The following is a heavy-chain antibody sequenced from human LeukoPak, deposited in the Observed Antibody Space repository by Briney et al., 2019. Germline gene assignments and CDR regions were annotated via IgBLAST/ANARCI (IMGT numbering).Heavy chain of an antibody. CDR2: ISSSPSYI. Sequence: GSLRLSCAASGFSFSNMNWVRQAPGKGLEWVSSISSSPSYIYYADSVKGRLTISRDDAKNSLYLQMNSLRAEDTAVYYCARGRQNSGSYSDAFDIWGQGTMVTVSS. CDR3: ARGRQNSGSYSDAFDI. D-gene: IGHD1-26*01. CDR1: GFSFSN. V-gene: IGHV3-21*01. J-gene: IGHJ3*02.